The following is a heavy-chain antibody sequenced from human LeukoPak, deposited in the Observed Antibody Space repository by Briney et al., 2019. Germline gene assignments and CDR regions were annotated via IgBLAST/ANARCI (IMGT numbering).Heavy chain of an antibody. CDR1: GFVFSSAW. J-gene: IGHJ4*02. D-gene: IGHD6-13*01. CDR2: ITGSGGGT. CDR3: AKDSRLAAAGIDY. V-gene: IGHV3-23*01. Sequence: GGSLRLSCAASGFVFSSAWMSWVRQAPGKGLEWVSSITGSGGGTQYADSVQGRFTISRDNSKNTLYLQMNSLRAEDTAVYYCAKDSRLAAAGIDYWGQGTLVTVSS.